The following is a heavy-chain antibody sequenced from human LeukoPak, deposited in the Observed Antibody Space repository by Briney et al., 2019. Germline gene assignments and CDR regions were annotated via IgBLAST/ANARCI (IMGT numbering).Heavy chain of an antibody. V-gene: IGHV4-59*01. CDR3: ARVRYCSTNRCYDREFDN. CDR2: IYYSGNT. J-gene: IGHJ4*02. CDR1: GGSNSNYY. Sequence: PSETLSLTCTFSGGSNSNYYWSWIRQPPGKGLEGIGYIYYSGNTNYNPSLKSRVTISVDTSKNQFSLKLNSVTAADTAVYYCARVRYCSTNRCYDREFDNWGQGTLVTVSS. D-gene: IGHD2-2*01.